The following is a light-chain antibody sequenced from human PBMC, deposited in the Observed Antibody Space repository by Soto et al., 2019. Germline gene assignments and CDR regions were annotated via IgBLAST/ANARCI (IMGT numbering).Light chain of an antibody. Sequence: VLTQPPSVSGAPGQRVTISCTGSSSNIGATYDVQWYQQLPGTAPKLLIYGNSNRPSGVPDRFSGSKSGTSASLAITGLQADDEADYYCQSYDSSLSAHYVFGTGTKVTV. J-gene: IGLJ1*01. V-gene: IGLV1-40*01. CDR3: QSYDSSLSAHYV. CDR2: GNS. CDR1: SSNIGATYD.